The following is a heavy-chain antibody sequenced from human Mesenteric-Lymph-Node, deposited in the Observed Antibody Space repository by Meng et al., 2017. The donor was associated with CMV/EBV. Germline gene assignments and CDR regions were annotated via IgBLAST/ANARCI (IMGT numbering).Heavy chain of an antibody. J-gene: IGHJ1*01. CDR2: IIPIFGTA. V-gene: IGHV1-69*05. D-gene: IGHD2-2*01. Sequence: SVKVSCKASGGTFSGYAISWVRQAPGQGLQWMGGIIPIFGTATYAQNFQGRVTITTDESTSTVYMEVRSLRSDDTAIYYCATDGVLPPTPAATYQHWGQGTLVAVSS. CDR3: ATDGVLPPTPAATYQH. CDR1: GGTFSGYA.